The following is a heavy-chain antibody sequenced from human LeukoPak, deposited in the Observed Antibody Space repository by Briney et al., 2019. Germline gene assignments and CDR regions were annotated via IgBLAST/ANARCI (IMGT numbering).Heavy chain of an antibody. CDR2: INHSGST. Sequence: PSETLSLTCAVHGGSFSGYYWSWIRQPPGKGLEWIGEINHSGSTNYIPSLKSRVTISADTSKNQFSLKLSSVTAADTAVYYCARGVGVYSNYPTYYYYYYMDVWGKGTTVTVSS. CDR3: ARGVGVYSNYPTYYYYYYMDV. J-gene: IGHJ6*03. D-gene: IGHD4-11*01. V-gene: IGHV4-34*01. CDR1: GGSFSGYY.